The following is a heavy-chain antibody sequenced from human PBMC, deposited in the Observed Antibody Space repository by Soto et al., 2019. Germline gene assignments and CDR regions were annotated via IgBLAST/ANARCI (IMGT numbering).Heavy chain of an antibody. J-gene: IGHJ6*02. Sequence: GSLRLSCAASGFTFTSYAMNWVRQAPGKGLEWVSTISGSGGNTFYSDSVKGRFTFSRDNSKNTLYLQMNSLRAEDTAVYYCAKAKGDGSAYYGSYYYYGMDVWGQGTTVTVSS. CDR3: AKAKGDGSAYYGSYYYYGMDV. CDR1: GFTFTSYA. CDR2: ISGSGGNT. D-gene: IGHD3-22*01. V-gene: IGHV3-23*01.